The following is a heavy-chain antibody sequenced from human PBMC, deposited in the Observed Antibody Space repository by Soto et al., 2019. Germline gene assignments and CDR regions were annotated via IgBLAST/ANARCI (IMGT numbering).Heavy chain of an antibody. CDR2: ISGSGGST. D-gene: IGHD2-21*01. Sequence: EVQLLESGGGLVQPGGSLRLSCAASGFTFSTYAMSWVRQAPGKGLEWVSAISGSGGSTYYADSVKGRFTISRDNSKNTLYLQMNSLRAEDTAVYYCAKAHNIVLVIAIRWGYYFDYWGQGTLVTVSS. CDR1: GFTFSTYA. V-gene: IGHV3-23*01. CDR3: AKAHNIVLVIAIRWGYYFDY. J-gene: IGHJ4*02.